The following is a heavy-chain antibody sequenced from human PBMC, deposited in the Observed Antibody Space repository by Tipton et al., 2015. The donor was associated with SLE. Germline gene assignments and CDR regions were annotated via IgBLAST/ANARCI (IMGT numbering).Heavy chain of an antibody. CDR1: GGSISSYY. CDR3: ARESDYSNSFDS. CDR2: IYTSGSA. J-gene: IGHJ4*02. Sequence: TLSLTCTVSGGSISSYYWSWIRQPAGKGLEWIGHIYTSGSATYNPSLISRVAMSVDTSKNQFSLELSSVTAADAAMYYCARESDYSNSFDSWGQGTLVNVSS. D-gene: IGHD4-11*01. V-gene: IGHV4-4*07.